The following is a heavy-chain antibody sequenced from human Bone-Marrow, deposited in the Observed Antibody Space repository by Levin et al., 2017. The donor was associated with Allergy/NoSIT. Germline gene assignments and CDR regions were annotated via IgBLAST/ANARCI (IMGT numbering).Heavy chain of an antibody. D-gene: IGHD5-18*01. CDR2: ISYDGSNK. CDR3: AKERPFDVDTAMVFDY. Sequence: GESLKISCAASGFTFSSYGMHWVRQAPGKGLEWVAVISYDGSNKYYADSVKGRFTISRDNSKNTLYLQMNSLRAEDTAVYYCAKERPFDVDTAMVFDYWGQGTLVTVSS. V-gene: IGHV3-30*18. CDR1: GFTFSSYG. J-gene: IGHJ4*02.